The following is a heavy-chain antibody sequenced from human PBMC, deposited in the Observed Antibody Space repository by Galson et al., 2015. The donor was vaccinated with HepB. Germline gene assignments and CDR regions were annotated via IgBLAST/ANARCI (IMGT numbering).Heavy chain of an antibody. CDR1: GFTFNDYA. J-gene: IGHJ4*02. D-gene: IGHD3-16*01. CDR3: ASAGGLTY. CDR2: ISYDESEK. Sequence: SLRLSCAASGFTFNDYAMHWVRQAPGKGLEWVAVISYDESEKYYADSVTGRFTISRDNSKNTLYLQMNSLRTEDTAVYYCASAGGLTYWGQGTLVTVSS. V-gene: IGHV3-30-3*01.